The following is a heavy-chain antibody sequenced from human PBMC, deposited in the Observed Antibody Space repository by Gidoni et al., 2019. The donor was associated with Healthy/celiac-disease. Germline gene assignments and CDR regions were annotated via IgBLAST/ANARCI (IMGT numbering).Heavy chain of an antibody. CDR3: ARDSGGDYFDY. J-gene: IGHJ4*02. Sequence: QVQLAESGGGVVQPGRSLRLSCAASGFTFSSYGMHWVRQAPGKGLEWVAVIWYDGSNKYYADSVKGRFTISRDNSKNTLYLQMNSLRAEDTAVYYCARDSGGDYFDYWGQGTLVTVSS. D-gene: IGHD1-26*01. CDR1: GFTFSSYG. V-gene: IGHV3-33*01. CDR2: IWYDGSNK.